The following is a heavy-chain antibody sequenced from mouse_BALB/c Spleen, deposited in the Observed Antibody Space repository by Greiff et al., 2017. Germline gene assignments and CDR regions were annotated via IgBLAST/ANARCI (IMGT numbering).Heavy chain of an antibody. J-gene: IGHJ4*01. D-gene: IGHD3-1*01. V-gene: IGHV3-2*02. Sequence: EVKLMESGPGLVKPSQSLSLTCTVTGYSITSDYAWNWIRQFPGNKLEWMGYISYSGSTSYNPSLKSRISITRDTSKNQFFLQLNSVTTEDTATYYCARQLGPYAMDYWGQGTSVTVSS. CDR1: GYSITSDYA. CDR3: ARQLGPYAMDY. CDR2: ISYSGST.